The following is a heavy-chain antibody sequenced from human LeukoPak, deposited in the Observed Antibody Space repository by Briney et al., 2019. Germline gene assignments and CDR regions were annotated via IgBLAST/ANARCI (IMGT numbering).Heavy chain of an antibody. CDR3: ASGPYPAAGTDHQFDY. CDR2: IYYSGST. D-gene: IGHD6-13*01. J-gene: IGHJ4*02. Sequence: SETLSLTCTVSGASISSYYWSWIRQPPGKGLEWIGYIYYSGSTKYNPSLKSRDTISVDTSKSQFSLKVSSVTAEDTAVYYCASGPYPAAGTDHQFDYWGQGTLVTVSS. V-gene: IGHV4-59*01. CDR1: GASISSYY.